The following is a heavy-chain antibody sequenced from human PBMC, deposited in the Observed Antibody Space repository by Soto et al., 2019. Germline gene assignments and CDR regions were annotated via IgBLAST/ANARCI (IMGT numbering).Heavy chain of an antibody. Sequence: GGSLRLSCAASGFTFISYWVSWVRQGPGKGLEGVAVIWYDGSNKYYEDSVKGRFTISRDNSKNTLYLQMNSLRAEDTAVYYCARDVTDFVLVPSARNGFVIWGQGTMVTV. CDR1: GFTFISYW. V-gene: IGHV3-33*08. D-gene: IGHD2-2*01. CDR3: ARDVTDFVLVPSARNGFVI. J-gene: IGHJ3*02. CDR2: IWYDGSNK.